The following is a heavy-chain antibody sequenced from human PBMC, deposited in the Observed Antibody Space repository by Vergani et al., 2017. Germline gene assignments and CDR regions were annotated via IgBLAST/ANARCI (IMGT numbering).Heavy chain of an antibody. Sequence: QVQLVESGGGVVQRGGSLRLSCATSGFTLSKYDMQWIRQGPGKGLEFVAFIQFDGSNQYYADSVKGRFTLSRDFSKNTLYPQMNSLRTDDTATYNCAKHFMGGGIYYWGQGTQVIVSS. CDR2: IQFDGSNQ. J-gene: IGHJ4*02. CDR1: GFTLSKYD. V-gene: IGHV3-30*02. CDR3: AKHFMGGGIYY. D-gene: IGHD3-16*01.